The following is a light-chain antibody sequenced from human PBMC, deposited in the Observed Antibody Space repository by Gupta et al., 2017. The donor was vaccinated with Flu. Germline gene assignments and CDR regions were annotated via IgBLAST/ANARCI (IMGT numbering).Light chain of an antibody. CDR2: KAS. Sequence: DLQMTQSPSTLSAYVGDRVTITCRARQSISDWLAWYQQKPGKAPNLLIFKASSLESGVPSRFSGSGSGTEFTLTISSLEPDDFATSYCQQYNTYSRTFGQGTKVEI. J-gene: IGKJ1*01. CDR1: QSISDW. V-gene: IGKV1-5*03. CDR3: QQYNTYSRT.